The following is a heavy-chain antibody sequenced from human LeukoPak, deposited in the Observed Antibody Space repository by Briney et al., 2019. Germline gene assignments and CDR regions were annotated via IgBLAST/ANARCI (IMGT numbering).Heavy chain of an antibody. V-gene: IGHV1-18*01. D-gene: IGHD3-22*01. CDR3: ARDPSYYYDSSGHSDY. J-gene: IGHJ4*02. CDR1: GYTFTSYG. Sequence: ASVKVSCKASGYTFTSYGISWVRRAPGQGLEWMGWISAYNGNTNYAQKLQGRVTMTTDTSTSTAYMELRSLRSDDTAAYYCARDPSYYYDSSGHSDYWGQGTLVTVSS. CDR2: ISAYNGNT.